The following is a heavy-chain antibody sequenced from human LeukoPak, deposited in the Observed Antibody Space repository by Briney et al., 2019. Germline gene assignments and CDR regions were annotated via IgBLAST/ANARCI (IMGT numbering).Heavy chain of an antibody. CDR2: LYPSGST. V-gene: IGHV4-59*01. CDR1: GGSINRGY. Sequence: SETLSLTCSVSGGSINRGYWSWIRQPPGKGLEWIGLLYPSGSTNYSPSLKSRVTISVDTSRTQFSLKLSSMTAADTAVYYCARGHYPLEYWGQGTLVTVSS. CDR3: ARGHYPLEY. D-gene: IGHD1-26*01. J-gene: IGHJ4*02.